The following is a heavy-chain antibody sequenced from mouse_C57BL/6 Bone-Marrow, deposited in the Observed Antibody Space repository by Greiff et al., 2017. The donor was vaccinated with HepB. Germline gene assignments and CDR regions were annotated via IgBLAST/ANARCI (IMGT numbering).Heavy chain of an antibody. CDR2: INPDSSTI. Sequence: EVQLQESGGGLVQPGGSLKLSCAASGFDFSRYWMSWVRRAPGNGLEWIGEINPDSSTINYAPSLKDKFIIARDNAKNTLYLQMRKVRSEDTALYYCARQHRYYAMDYWGQGTSVTVSS. CDR1: GFDFSRYW. J-gene: IGHJ4*01. CDR3: ARQHRYYAMDY. V-gene: IGHV4-1*01.